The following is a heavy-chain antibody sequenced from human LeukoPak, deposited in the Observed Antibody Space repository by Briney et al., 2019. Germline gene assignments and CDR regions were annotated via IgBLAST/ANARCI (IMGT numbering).Heavy chain of an antibody. CDR1: GGSISGYY. CDR3: ARGGEWLRRNLYFDS. V-gene: IGHV4-34*01. D-gene: IGHD5-12*01. Sequence: PSETLSLTCTVSGGSISGYYWTWIRQPPGKGLEWIGEINYSGSTNYNPSLKSRVTISVDTSKSQFSLKLSSVTASDTAVYYCARGGEWLRRNLYFDSWGQGTLVTVSS. J-gene: IGHJ4*02. CDR2: INYSGST.